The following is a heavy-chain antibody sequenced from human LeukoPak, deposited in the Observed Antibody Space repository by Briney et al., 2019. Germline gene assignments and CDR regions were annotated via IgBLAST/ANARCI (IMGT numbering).Heavy chain of an antibody. V-gene: IGHV3-30*18. CDR1: GFTLSTYG. CDR2: ISYDGTDY. CDR3: AKDVLEGRYGAPAGY. D-gene: IGHD4-17*01. Sequence: PGGSLRLSCAASGFTLSTYGMHWVRQAPGKGLEWAAMISYDGTDYRYTDSVKGRFTISRDNSKNTLYLQMNSLRAEDTAVYYCAKDVLEGRYGAPAGYWGQGTLVTVSS. J-gene: IGHJ4*02.